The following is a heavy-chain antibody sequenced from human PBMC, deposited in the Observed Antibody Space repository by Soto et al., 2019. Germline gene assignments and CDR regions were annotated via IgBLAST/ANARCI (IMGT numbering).Heavy chain of an antibody. CDR1: GFTFSSYA. D-gene: IGHD2-21*01. V-gene: IGHV3-23*01. J-gene: IGHJ4*02. Sequence: GGSLRLSFAASGFTFSSYALNWFRQAPGKGLEWVAEISGSGTSTYYAPSVKGRFIISSDSSKNTLYLRMYSLRAEDTAMYYCAKSLSALFSLGDFKYWGQGALVTVSS. CDR2: ISGSGTST. CDR3: AKSLSALFSLGDFKY.